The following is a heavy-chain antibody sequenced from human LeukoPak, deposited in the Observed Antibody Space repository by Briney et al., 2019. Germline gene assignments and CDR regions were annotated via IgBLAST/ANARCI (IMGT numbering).Heavy chain of an antibody. CDR1: GGSISSYY. CDR2: IYTSGST. CDR3: ARGGYRYCSGGSCYVHAFDI. D-gene: IGHD2-15*01. Sequence: SETLSLTCTVSGGSISSYYWSWIRQPAGKGLEWIGRIYTSGSTNYNPSLKSRVTISVDTSKNQFSLKLSSVTAADTAVYYCARGGYRYCSGGSCYVHAFDIWGQGTMVTVSS. V-gene: IGHV4-4*07. J-gene: IGHJ3*02.